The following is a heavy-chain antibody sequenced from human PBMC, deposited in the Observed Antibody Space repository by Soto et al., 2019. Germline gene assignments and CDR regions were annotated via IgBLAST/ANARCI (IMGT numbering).Heavy chain of an antibody. CDR3: ARVTLTMVRGVVTNYYYYGMDV. CDR2: INHSGST. D-gene: IGHD3-10*01. V-gene: IGHV4-34*01. J-gene: IGHJ6*02. Sequence: ASETLSLTCAVYGGSFSGYYWSWIRQPPGKGLEWIGEINHSGSTNYNPSLKSRVTISVDTSKNQFSLKLSSVTAADTAVYYCARVTLTMVRGVVTNYYYYGMDVWGQGTTVTVSS. CDR1: GGSFSGYY.